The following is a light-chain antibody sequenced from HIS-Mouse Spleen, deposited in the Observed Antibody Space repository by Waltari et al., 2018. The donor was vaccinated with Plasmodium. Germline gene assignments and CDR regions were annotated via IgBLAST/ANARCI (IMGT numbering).Light chain of an antibody. CDR2: EDS. CDR1: ALPNNY. CDR3: YSTDSSGNHRV. Sequence: SYELTQPPSVSVSPGQTARIPCSGDALPNNYAYWYQQKSGQAPVLGIYEDSKRPSGIPERFSGSSSGTMATLTISGAQVEDEADYYCYSTDSSGNHRVFGGGTKLTVL. J-gene: IGLJ3*02. V-gene: IGLV3-10*01.